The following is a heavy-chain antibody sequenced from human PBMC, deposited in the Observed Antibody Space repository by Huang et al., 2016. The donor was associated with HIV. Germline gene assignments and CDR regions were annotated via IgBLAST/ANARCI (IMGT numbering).Heavy chain of an antibody. J-gene: IGHJ4*02. CDR3: ARDRALSSSPTMFDY. D-gene: IGHD6-13*01. Sequence: GFTFSSYAMHWVRQAPGKGLEWVAVISYDGSNKYYADSVKGRFTISRDNSENTLYLQMNSLRAEDTAVYYCARDRALSSSPTMFDYWGQGTLVTVSS. V-gene: IGHV3-30-3*01. CDR1: GFTFSSYA. CDR2: ISYDGSNK.